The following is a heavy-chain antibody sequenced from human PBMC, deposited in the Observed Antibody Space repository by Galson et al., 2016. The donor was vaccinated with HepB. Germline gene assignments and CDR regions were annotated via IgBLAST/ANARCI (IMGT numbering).Heavy chain of an antibody. V-gene: IGHV1-2*06. CDR3: ARDGNEDGGDTSSAY. D-gene: IGHD3-16*01. CDR2: INPNSGVT. J-gene: IGHJ4*02. Sequence: SVKVSCKASGYTFRNYYMHWVRQAPGQGLEWVGRINPNSGVTNYAQKFQGRVTMTTDTSTNTAYMGLRSLRSDDTAVYFCARDGNEDGGDTSSAYWGQGTLVIVSS. CDR1: GYTFRNYY.